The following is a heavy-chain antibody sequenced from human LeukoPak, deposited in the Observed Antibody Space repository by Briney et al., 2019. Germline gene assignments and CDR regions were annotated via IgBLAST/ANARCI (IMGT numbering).Heavy chain of an antibody. CDR1: GFTFSSYS. Sequence: GGSLRLSCAASGFTFSSYSMNWVRQAPGKGLEWVSSISSSSSYIYYADSVKGRFTISRDNAKNSLYLQMNSLRAEDTAVYYCARDTSVDTAMANHDAFDIWGQGTMSPSLQ. D-gene: IGHD5-18*01. V-gene: IGHV3-21*01. J-gene: IGHJ3*02. CDR3: ARDTSVDTAMANHDAFDI. CDR2: ISSSSSYI.